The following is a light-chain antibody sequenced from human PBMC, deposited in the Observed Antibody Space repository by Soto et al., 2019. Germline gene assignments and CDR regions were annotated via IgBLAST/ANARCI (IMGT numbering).Light chain of an antibody. Sequence: QSALTQPASVSGSPGQSITISCTGTSSDDGGYNYVSWYQQHPGKAPKLLIYEVTYRPSGVSNRFSGSKSGNTASLTISGLQAEDEADYFCGSYTSSNTLVFGTGTKVTVL. J-gene: IGLJ1*01. CDR3: GSYTSSNTLV. V-gene: IGLV2-14*03. CDR2: EVT. CDR1: SSDDGGYNY.